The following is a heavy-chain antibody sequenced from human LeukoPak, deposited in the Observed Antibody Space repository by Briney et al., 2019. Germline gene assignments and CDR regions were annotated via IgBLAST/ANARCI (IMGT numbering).Heavy chain of an antibody. V-gene: IGHV3-23*01. CDR2: ISGSGGST. Sequence: PGGSLRLSCAASGFTFSSYAMSWVRQAPGKGLEWVSAISGSGGSTYYADSVKGRFTISRDNSKNTLYLQMNSLRAEDTAVYYCAKDLYDYVWGARVFASWGQGTLVTVSS. D-gene: IGHD3-16*01. CDR1: GFTFSSYA. CDR3: AKDLYDYVWGARVFAS. J-gene: IGHJ5*02.